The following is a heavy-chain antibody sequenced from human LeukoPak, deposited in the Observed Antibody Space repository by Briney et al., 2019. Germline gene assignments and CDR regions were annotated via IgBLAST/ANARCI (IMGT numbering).Heavy chain of an antibody. D-gene: IGHD6-19*01. J-gene: IGHJ5*02. CDR3: ARDRVGLGNWFDP. CDR2: IYYSGST. V-gene: IGHV4-59*01. Sequence: PTETLSLTCTVSGGSISSYYWSWIRQPPGKGLEWIGYIYYSGSTNYNPSLKSRVTISVDTSKNQFSLKLSSVTAADTAVYYCARDRVGLGNWFDPWGQGTLVTVSS. CDR1: GGSISSYY.